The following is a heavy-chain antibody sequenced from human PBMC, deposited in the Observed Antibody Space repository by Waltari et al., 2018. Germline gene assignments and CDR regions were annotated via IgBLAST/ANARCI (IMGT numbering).Heavy chain of an antibody. CDR2: INHSGRT. V-gene: IGHV4-34*01. J-gene: IGHJ6*02. CDR3: ARGRCSGGNCAPYYDYGMDV. Sequence: QLQLQQWGAGLLKPSETLSLTCAVYGGSFSGYSWSWIRRPPGRGLEGIGEINHSGRTNYNPSLKSRVTISVDTSKNQFSLKLSSVTAADTAVYYCARGRCSGGNCAPYYDYGMDVWGQGTTVTVSS. D-gene: IGHD2-15*01. CDR1: GGSFSGYS.